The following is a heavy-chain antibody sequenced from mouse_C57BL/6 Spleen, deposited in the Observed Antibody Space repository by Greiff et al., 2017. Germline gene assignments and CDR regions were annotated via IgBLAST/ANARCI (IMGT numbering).Heavy chain of an antibody. Sequence: QVHVKQSGAELVKPGASVKISCKASGYAFSSYWMNWVKQRPGKGLEWIGQIYPGDGDTNYNGKFKGKATLTADKSSSTAYMQLSSLTSEDSAVYFCAVYYDYDAWFAYWGQGTLVTVSA. CDR2: IYPGDGDT. V-gene: IGHV1-80*01. CDR1: GYAFSSYW. D-gene: IGHD2-4*01. J-gene: IGHJ3*01. CDR3: AVYYDYDAWFAY.